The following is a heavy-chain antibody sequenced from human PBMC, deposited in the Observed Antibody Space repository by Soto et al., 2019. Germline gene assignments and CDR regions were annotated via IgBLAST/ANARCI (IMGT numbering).Heavy chain of an antibody. J-gene: IGHJ6*02. V-gene: IGHV4-34*01. D-gene: IGHD1-20*01. CDR3: AREVSQVTGTVDYYGMDV. Sequence: SETLSLTCAVYGGSFSGYYWSWIRQPPGKGLEWIGEINHSGSTNYNPSLKCRVTISVDTSKNQFSLKLSSVTAADTAVYYCAREVSQVTGTVDYYGMDVWGQGTTVTVSS. CDR1: GGSFSGYY. CDR2: INHSGST.